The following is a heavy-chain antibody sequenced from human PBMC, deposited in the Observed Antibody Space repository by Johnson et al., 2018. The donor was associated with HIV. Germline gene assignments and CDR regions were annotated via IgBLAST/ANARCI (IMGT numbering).Heavy chain of an antibody. CDR1: GFTFSDYY. CDR2: ISYDGSNE. Sequence: QVQLVESGGGLVKPGGSLRLSCAASGFTFSDYYMNWIRQAPGKGLEWVAVISYDGSNEYYADSVKGRFTISRDNSKNTVYLEMNSLRAEDTAVYYCAKGGIDAFDIWGQGTMVTVSS. D-gene: IGHD6-25*01. J-gene: IGHJ3*02. CDR3: AKGGIDAFDI. V-gene: IGHV3-30*18.